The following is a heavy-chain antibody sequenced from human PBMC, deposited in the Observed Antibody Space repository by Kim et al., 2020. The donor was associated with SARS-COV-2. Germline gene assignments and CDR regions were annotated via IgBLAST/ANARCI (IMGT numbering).Heavy chain of an antibody. Sequence: GGSLRLSCAASGFTFSSYAMHWVRQAPGKGLEWVAVISYDGSNKYYADSVKGRFTISRDNSKNTLYLQMNSLRAEDTAVYYCASDIVVVVAATPGDYWGQGTLVTVSS. CDR2: ISYDGSNK. D-gene: IGHD2-15*01. CDR1: GFTFSSYA. J-gene: IGHJ4*02. CDR3: ASDIVVVVAATPGDY. V-gene: IGHV3-30*04.